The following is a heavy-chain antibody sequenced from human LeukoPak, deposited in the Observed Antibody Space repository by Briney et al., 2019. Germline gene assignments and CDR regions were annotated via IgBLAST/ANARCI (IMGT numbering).Heavy chain of an antibody. CDR2: MRGSGGST. Sequence: SGGSLRLSCAASGFTFSSYAMSWVRQAPGKGLVWVSAMRGSGGSTYYADSAKGRFPISRDNSKNTLYLQMNSLRAEDTAVYYCAKVGYGSGVGYYYGMDVWGQGTTVTVSS. J-gene: IGHJ6*02. CDR1: GFTFSSYA. CDR3: AKVGYGSGVGYYYGMDV. D-gene: IGHD3-10*01. V-gene: IGHV3-23*01.